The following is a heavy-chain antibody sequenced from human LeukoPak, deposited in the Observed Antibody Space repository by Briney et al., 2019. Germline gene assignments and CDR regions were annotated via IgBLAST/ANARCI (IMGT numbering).Heavy chain of an antibody. CDR1: GFTFSSQN. V-gene: IGHV3-30*03. J-gene: IGHJ4*02. CDR3: ASAKNSAWHNFDY. Sequence: PGGSLRLSCAASGFTFSSQNMNWARQAPGKGLEWVTVMSHDGSQQYYADSVKGRFTISRDNSKNTLYLEMSSLRGDDSAMYYCASAKNSAWHNFDYWGQGTLVTVSS. D-gene: IGHD6-19*01. CDR2: MSHDGSQQ.